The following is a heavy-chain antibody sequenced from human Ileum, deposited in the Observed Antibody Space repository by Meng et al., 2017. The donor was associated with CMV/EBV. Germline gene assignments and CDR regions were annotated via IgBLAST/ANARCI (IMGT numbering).Heavy chain of an antibody. J-gene: IGHJ4*02. D-gene: IGHD6-25*01. Sequence: AASGFTFDRVTMHWVRQVPGKGLEWVGLISSDGSSTYFTDSVRGRFTISRDNSKNSLSLQMNSLRSEDTAMYYCAKSHDTAGGVFQNWGQGTLVTVSS. CDR1: GFTFDRVT. CDR3: AKSHDTAGGVFQN. CDR2: ISSDGSST. V-gene: IGHV3-43*01.